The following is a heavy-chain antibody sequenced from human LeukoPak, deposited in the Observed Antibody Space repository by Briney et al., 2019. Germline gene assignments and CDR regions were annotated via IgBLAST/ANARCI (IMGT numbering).Heavy chain of an antibody. D-gene: IGHD1-26*01. CDR3: ARVAGSYSIRPFDF. J-gene: IGHJ4*02. CDR1: GFTLDNYA. CDR2: IRVSDGYT. V-gene: IGHV3-23*01. Sequence: PGGSLRLSCAASGFTLDNYAMTWVRQAQGKGLEWVSAIRVSDGYTYYADSVQGRFIISRDKSKNTVSLQMNSLTGDDTALYYCARVAGSYSIRPFDFWGQGTVVIVSS.